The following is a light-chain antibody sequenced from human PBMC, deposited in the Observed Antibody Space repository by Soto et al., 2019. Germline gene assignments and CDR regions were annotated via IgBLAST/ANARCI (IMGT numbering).Light chain of an antibody. CDR3: QKSVS. J-gene: IGKJ2*01. V-gene: IGKV3-11*01. CDR2: DAA. Sequence: EVVLTQSPVTLSVSPGERATLSCRASQSVGNFLAWYQQRPGQAPRLLIYDAANRATGIPARFRGSGSGTDFTLTISSLEPEDFAVYYCQKSVSFGQGTKLEIK. CDR1: QSVGNF.